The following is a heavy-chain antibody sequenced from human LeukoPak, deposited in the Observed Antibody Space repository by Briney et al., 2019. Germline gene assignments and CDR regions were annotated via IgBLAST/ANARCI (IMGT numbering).Heavy chain of an antibody. CDR1: GGTFSSYA. Sequence: GASVKVSCKASGGTFSSYAISWVRQAPGQGLEWMGGIIPIFGTANYAQKFQGRVTITADESTSTAYMELSSLRSEDTAVYYCARDSRKLGVTSRPNYFDYWGQGTLVTVSS. CDR3: ARDSRKLGVTSRPNYFDY. V-gene: IGHV1-69*13. CDR2: IIPIFGTA. J-gene: IGHJ4*02. D-gene: IGHD2-21*02.